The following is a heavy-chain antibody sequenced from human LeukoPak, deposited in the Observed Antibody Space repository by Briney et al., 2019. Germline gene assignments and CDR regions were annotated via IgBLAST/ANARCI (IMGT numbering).Heavy chain of an antibody. Sequence: PGRSLRLSCAASGFTFSSYGMHWVRQAPGKGLEWVAVIWYDGSNKYYADSVKGRFTISRDNSKNTLYLQMNSLRAEDTAVYYCARAVTGFNAFDIWGQGTMVTVSS. D-gene: IGHD2-21*02. J-gene: IGHJ3*02. CDR2: IWYDGSNK. V-gene: IGHV3-33*01. CDR3: ARAVTGFNAFDI. CDR1: GFTFSSYG.